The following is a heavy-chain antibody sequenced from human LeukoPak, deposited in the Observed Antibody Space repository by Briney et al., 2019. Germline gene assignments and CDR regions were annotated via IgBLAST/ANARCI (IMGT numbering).Heavy chain of an antibody. V-gene: IGHV4-61*08. CDR2: IYYSGST. D-gene: IGHD2-21*01. J-gene: IGHJ3*02. Sequence: SETLSLTCTVSGGSISSGGYYWSWIRQPPGKGLEWIGYIYYSGSTNYNPSLKSRVTISVDTSKNQFSLKLSSVTAADTAVYYCALRLQFSYAFDIWGQGTMVTVSS. CDR3: ALRLQFSYAFDI. CDR1: GGSISSGGYY.